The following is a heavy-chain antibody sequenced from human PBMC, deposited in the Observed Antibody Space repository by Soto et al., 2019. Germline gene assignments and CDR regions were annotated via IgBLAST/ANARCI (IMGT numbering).Heavy chain of an antibody. CDR1: GYTLTELS. V-gene: IGHV1-24*01. CDR2: FDPEDGET. Sequence: GASVKVSCKVSGYTLTELSMHWVRQAPGKGLEWMGGFDPEDGETIYAQKFQGRVTMTEDASTDTAYMELSSLRSEDTAVYYCATDPGYCTNGVCYKTDAFDIWGQGTMVTVS. CDR3: ATDPGYCTNGVCYKTDAFDI. D-gene: IGHD2-8*01. J-gene: IGHJ3*02.